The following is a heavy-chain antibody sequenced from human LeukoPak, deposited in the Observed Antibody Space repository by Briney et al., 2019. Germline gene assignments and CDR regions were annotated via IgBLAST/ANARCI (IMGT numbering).Heavy chain of an antibody. CDR2: ISYDGNNK. V-gene: IGHV3-30*01. J-gene: IGHJ4*02. Sequence: GGSLRLSCAASGFTFSSYAMHWVRRAPGRGLEWVAIISYDGNNKYYADSVKGRFTISRDNSKNTLYLQMNSLGAEDTAVYYCARAPAYIVGATLDYWGQGTLVTVSS. CDR1: GFTFSSYA. CDR3: ARAPAYIVGATLDY. D-gene: IGHD1-26*01.